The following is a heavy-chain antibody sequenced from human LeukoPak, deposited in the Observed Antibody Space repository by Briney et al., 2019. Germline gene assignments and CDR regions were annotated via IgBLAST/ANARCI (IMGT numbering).Heavy chain of an antibody. Sequence: SETLSLTCTVSGASISGFYWSWIRQPPGKGLEWIGSIYYSGSTNYNPSLKGRVTISADRFKNQLSLKLSSVTAADTAVYFCARDVLAAAGTYDYWGQGTLVTVSS. CDR1: GASISGFY. D-gene: IGHD6-13*01. V-gene: IGHV4-59*01. CDR3: ARDVLAAAGTYDY. CDR2: IYYSGST. J-gene: IGHJ4*02.